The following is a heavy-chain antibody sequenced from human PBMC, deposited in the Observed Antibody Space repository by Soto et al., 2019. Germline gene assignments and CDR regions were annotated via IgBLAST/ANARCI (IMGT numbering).Heavy chain of an antibody. Sequence: QVQLVQSGAEVKKPGASVKVSCKASGYTFTSYYMYWVRQAPGQGLEWMGIINPSGGSTNYAQKFQGRLTVTRDTSTSTVFMELSSLRAEDTAVYYCARDLKRIGTSMGARRSEQFYGMDVWGQGTTVTVSS. D-gene: IGHD6-6*01. CDR1: GYTFTSYY. J-gene: IGHJ6*02. CDR3: ARDLKRIGTSMGARRSEQFYGMDV. CDR2: INPSGGST. V-gene: IGHV1-46*01.